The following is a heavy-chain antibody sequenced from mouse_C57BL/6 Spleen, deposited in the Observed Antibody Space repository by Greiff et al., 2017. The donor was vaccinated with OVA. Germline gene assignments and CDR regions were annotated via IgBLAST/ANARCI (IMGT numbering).Heavy chain of an antibody. CDR3: ARMRVATVYFDY. Sequence: VQLQQSVAELVRPGASVKLSCTASGFYIKNTYMHWVKQRPEQGLEWIGRIDPANGNTKYAPKFQGKATITADTSSNTAYLQLSSLTSEDTAIYYCARMRVATVYFDYWGQGTTLTVSS. CDR2: IDPANGNT. J-gene: IGHJ2*01. CDR1: GFYIKNTY. V-gene: IGHV14-3*01. D-gene: IGHD1-1*01.